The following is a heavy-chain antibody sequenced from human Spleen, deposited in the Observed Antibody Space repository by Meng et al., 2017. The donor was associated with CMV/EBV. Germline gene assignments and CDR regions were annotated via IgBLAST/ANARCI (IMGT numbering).Heavy chain of an antibody. CDR1: GFAFDDYA. D-gene: IGHD3-3*01. CDR3: ARGRYYDFWSGYYDGINWFDP. Sequence: GGSLRLSCAASGFAFDDYALHWVRQTPGKGLEWVSGISWNSGGKTYADSVRGRFTISRDNAKNSPYLQMNSLRSEDTAVYYCARGRYYDFWSGYYDGINWFDPWGQGTLVTVSS. CDR2: ISWNSGGK. J-gene: IGHJ5*02. V-gene: IGHV3-9*01.